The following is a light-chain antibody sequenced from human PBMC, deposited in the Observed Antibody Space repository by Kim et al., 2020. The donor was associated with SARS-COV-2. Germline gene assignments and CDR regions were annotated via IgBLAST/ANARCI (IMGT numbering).Light chain of an antibody. CDR1: QDISNY. CDR2: DAS. J-gene: IGKJ4*01. CDR3: QQYDNLPPLT. Sequence: DIQMTQSPSSLSASVGDRVTITCQASQDISNYFNWYQQKPGKAPKLLIYDASNLETGVPSRFSGSGSGTDFTFTISSLQPEDIATYYCQQYDNLPPLTFGGGTKVDIK. V-gene: IGKV1-33*01.